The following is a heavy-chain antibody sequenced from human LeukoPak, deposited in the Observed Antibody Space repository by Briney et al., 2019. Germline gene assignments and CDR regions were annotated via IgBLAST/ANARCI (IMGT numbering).Heavy chain of an antibody. V-gene: IGHV4-34*01. CDR2: INHSGST. J-gene: IGHJ4*02. CDR3: ARGPAKMRASDY. Sequence: SETLSLTCAVYGGSFSGYYWSWIRQPPGKGLEWIGEINHSGSTNYNPPLKSRVTISVDTSKNQFSLKLSSVTAADTAVYYCARGPAKMRASDYWGQGTLVTVSS. CDR1: GGSFSGYY. D-gene: IGHD4/OR15-4a*01.